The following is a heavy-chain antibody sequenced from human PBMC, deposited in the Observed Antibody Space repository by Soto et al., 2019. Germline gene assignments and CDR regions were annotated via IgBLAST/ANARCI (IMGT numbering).Heavy chain of an antibody. CDR3: ARDRYTYYCGSGSLYYFAY. D-gene: IGHD3-10*01. J-gene: IGHJ4*02. Sequence: QVQLVQSGAEVKKPGSSVKVSCKASGGTFSSYAISWVRQAPGQGLEWMGGNIPIFGTANYAQKFQGRVTITADESTSTAYREVSSLGSEETAVYYCARDRYTYYCGSGSLYYFAYWGQGTLVTVSS. V-gene: IGHV1-69*01. CDR2: NIPIFGTA. CDR1: GGTFSSYA.